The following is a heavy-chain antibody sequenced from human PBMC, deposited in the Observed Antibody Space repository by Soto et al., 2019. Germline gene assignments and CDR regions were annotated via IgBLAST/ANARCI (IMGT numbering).Heavy chain of an antibody. D-gene: IGHD3-10*01. CDR3: AREAASDPSFYYHYMDV. J-gene: IGHJ6*03. Sequence: ASVKVSCKASGYTFTSYGISWVRQAPGQGLEWMGWISAYNGNTNYAQKHQGRVTMTRNSSISTAYKELSGLRSEDTAVYYCAREAASDPSFYYHYMDVWGKGTTVTVSS. CDR1: GYTFTSYG. V-gene: IGHV1-18*01. CDR2: ISAYNGNT.